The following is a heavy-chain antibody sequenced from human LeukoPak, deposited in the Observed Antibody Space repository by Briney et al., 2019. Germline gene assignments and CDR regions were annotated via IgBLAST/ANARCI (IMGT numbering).Heavy chain of an antibody. J-gene: IGHJ6*03. CDR2: MNPKSGNT. CDR1: GYTFTSYD. V-gene: IGHV1-8*03. Sequence: ASVKVSCKASGYTFTSYDINWVRQVTGQGLEWMGWMNPKSGNTGYAQKFQGRVTITRNTSISTAYMGVSSLRYEDTAVYYCARRAVDNSYYYYMDVWGKGTTVTVSS. D-gene: IGHD6-19*01. CDR3: ARRAVDNSYYYYMDV.